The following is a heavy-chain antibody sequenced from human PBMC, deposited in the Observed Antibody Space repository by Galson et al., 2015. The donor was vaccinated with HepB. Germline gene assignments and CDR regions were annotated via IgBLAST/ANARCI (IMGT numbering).Heavy chain of an antibody. CDR2: IIPIFGTA. CDR1: GGTFINYA. Sequence: SVKVSCKASGGTFINYAVTWVRQAPGLGLEWMGGIIPIFGTASYAQKFQGRVTITADESTNTVYMELSSLRSEDTAVYYCARPKIVIDYYNPFDFWGQGTLVTVSS. D-gene: IGHD3-10*01. CDR3: ARPKIVIDYYNPFDF. J-gene: IGHJ4*02. V-gene: IGHV1-69*13.